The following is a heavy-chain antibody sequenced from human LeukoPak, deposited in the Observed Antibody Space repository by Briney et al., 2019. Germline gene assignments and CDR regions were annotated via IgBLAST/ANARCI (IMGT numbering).Heavy chain of an antibody. CDR3: AKVDYYDSSSYYRFLDY. V-gene: IGHV3-23*01. CDR1: GFTFSSSA. D-gene: IGHD3-22*01. Sequence: GGSLRLSCAASGFTFSSSAMSWVRQVPGKGLEWVSGISASGGSTSYADSVRGRFTISRDNSKNTLYLQMNSLRAEDTAVYYCAKVDYYDSSSYYRFLDYWGQGTLVTVSS. J-gene: IGHJ4*02. CDR2: ISASGGST.